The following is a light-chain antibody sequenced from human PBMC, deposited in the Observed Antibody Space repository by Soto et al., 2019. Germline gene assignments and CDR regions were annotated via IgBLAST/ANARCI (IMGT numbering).Light chain of an antibody. J-gene: IGLJ1*01. CDR3: LSYADTAYV. V-gene: IGLV2-8*01. CDR1: SSDVGGCNY. Sequence: QSVLTQPPSASGSPGQSVTISCAGTSSDVGGCNYVSWYQQYPGKVPKLMIYEVSERPSGVPDRFSGSKSGNTAFLTVSGLQAEDEADYYCLSYADTAYVFGTGTKVTVL. CDR2: EVS.